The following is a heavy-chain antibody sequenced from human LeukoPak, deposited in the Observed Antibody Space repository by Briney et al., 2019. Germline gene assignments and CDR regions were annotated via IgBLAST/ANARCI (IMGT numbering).Heavy chain of an antibody. D-gene: IGHD2-15*01. CDR2: INHSGST. CDR1: GGSFSGYY. V-gene: IGHV4-34*01. Sequence: PSETLSLTCAVYGGSFSGYYWSWIRQPPGKGLEWIGEINHSGSTNYNPSLKSRVTISVDTSKNQFSLKLSSVTAADTAVYYCAATLDIVVVVAAITDAFDTWGQGTMVTVSS. J-gene: IGHJ3*02. CDR3: AATLDIVVVVAAITDAFDT.